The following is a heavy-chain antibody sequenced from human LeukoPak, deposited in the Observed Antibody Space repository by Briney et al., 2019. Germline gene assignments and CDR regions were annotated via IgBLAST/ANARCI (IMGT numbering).Heavy chain of an antibody. CDR3: ARAPTSDNSDYYFDY. Sequence: ASVKVSCKASGYTFTGYYMHWVRQAPGQGLEWMGWINPNSGGTNYAQKFQGRVTMTRDTSISTAYMELSRLRSDDTAVYYCARAPTSDNSDYYFDYWGQGTLVTVSS. CDR2: INPNSGGT. CDR1: GYTFTGYY. J-gene: IGHJ4*02. V-gene: IGHV1-2*02. D-gene: IGHD3-10*01.